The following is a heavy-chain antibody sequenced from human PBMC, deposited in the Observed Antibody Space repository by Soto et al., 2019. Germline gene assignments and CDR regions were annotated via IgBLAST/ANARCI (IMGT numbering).Heavy chain of an antibody. J-gene: IGHJ1*01. CDR1: GGTFSSYA. V-gene: IGHV1-69*01. CDR3: ATSLTNDEFWSCSSRYFSH. Sequence: SSVQVSCTASGGTFSSYAISWVRHAPGHGLAWMGGIIPIFGTANYAQKFQGRVTITADESTSTAYMELSSLRSEDTAVYYCATSLTNDEFWSCSSRYFSHRGKGARVTVSA. CDR2: IIPIFGTA. D-gene: IGHD3-3*01.